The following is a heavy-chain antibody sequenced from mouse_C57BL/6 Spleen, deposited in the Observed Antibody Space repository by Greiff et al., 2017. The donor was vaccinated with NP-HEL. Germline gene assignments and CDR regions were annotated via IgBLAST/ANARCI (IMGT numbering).Heavy chain of an antibody. J-gene: IGHJ4*01. CDR1: GYAFSSSW. CDR3: ARSYYFVDY. Sequence: VQLQQSGPELVKPGASVKISCKASGYAFSSSWMNWVKQRPGKGLEWIGRIYPGDGDTNYNGKFKGKATLTADKSSSTAYMQLSSLTSEDSAVYFCARSYYFVDYWGQGTSVTVSS. V-gene: IGHV1-82*01. D-gene: IGHD1-1*01. CDR2: IYPGDGDT.